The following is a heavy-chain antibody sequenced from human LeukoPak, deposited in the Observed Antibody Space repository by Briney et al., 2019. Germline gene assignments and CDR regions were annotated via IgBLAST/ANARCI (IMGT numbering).Heavy chain of an antibody. CDR1: GFTFSSYG. CDR3: ARVDGYIQLWSLDY. D-gene: IGHD5-18*01. Sequence: GGSLRLSCAASGFTFSSYGMHWVRQAPGKGLEWVAFIRYDGSNKYYADSVKGRFTISRDNSKNTLYLQMNSLRADDTAVYYCARVDGYIQLWSLDYWGQGTMVTVSS. V-gene: IGHV3-30*02. CDR2: IRYDGSNK. J-gene: IGHJ4*02.